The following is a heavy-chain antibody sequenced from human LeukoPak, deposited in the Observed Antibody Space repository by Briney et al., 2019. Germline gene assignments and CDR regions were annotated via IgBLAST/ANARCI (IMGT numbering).Heavy chain of an antibody. CDR1: GGSNY. Sequence: PSETLSLTCTVSGGSNYWSWIRQPPGKGLEWIGYIHYSGSPNYNPSLKSRVTISIDTSKNQFSLKLNSVTAADTAVYYCARHSNWNGGVDWFDPWGQGTQVTVSS. V-gene: IGHV4-59*08. CDR3: ARHSNWNGGVDWFDP. D-gene: IGHD1-20*01. CDR2: IHYSGSP. J-gene: IGHJ5*02.